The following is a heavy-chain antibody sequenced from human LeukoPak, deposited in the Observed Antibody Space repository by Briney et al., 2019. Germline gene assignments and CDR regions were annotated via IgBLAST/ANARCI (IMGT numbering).Heavy chain of an antibody. CDR1: GGSISGYY. Sequence: SETLSLTCTVSGGSISGYYWSWIRQPPGKGLEWIGYIYYSGSTNYNPSLKSRVTISVDTSKNHFSLKLSSVTAADTAVYYCARRYSSGWYPGYFDSWGQGTLVTVSS. J-gene: IGHJ4*02. CDR3: ARRYSSGWYPGYFDS. D-gene: IGHD6-19*01. V-gene: IGHV4-59*08. CDR2: IYYSGST.